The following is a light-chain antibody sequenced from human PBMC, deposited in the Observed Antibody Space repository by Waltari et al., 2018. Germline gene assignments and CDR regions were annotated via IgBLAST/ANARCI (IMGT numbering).Light chain of an antibody. CDR3: QQSHSTPYT. CDR2: AAS. Sequence: AIQMTQSPSSLSASVGDRITITCRASQGIRNDLGWYQQKPGKAPNLLIYAASSLQSGVPSRFSGSGSGTDFTLTISSLQPEDFATYFCQQSHSTPYTFGQGTKLEIK. CDR1: QGIRND. J-gene: IGKJ2*01. V-gene: IGKV1-6*01.